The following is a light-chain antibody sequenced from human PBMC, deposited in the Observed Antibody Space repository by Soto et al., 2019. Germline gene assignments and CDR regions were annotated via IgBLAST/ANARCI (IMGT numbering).Light chain of an antibody. Sequence: EIVLTQSPATLSLSPGERATLSCRASQSVSRYLAWYQQRPGQAPRLLIYDASNRATGIPARFSGSGSGTDFTLTISSLEPEDFAVYYCQHRSNWPPRTFDQGTKVEIK. V-gene: IGKV3-11*01. CDR2: DAS. CDR3: QHRSNWPPRT. J-gene: IGKJ1*01. CDR1: QSVSRY.